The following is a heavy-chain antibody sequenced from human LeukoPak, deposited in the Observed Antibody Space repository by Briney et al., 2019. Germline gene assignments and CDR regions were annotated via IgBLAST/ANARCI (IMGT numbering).Heavy chain of an antibody. CDR1: GFTFSSYA. CDR3: AKGDGYNYDSSPRAFDI. Sequence: WGSLRLSCAASGFTFSSYAMNWVRQAPGKGLEWVSVISGSGASTYYADSVKGRFTISRDNSKNTLYPQMNSLRAEDTAVYYCAKGDGYNYDSSPRAFDIWGQGTMVTVSS. J-gene: IGHJ3*02. CDR2: ISGSGAST. V-gene: IGHV3-23*01. D-gene: IGHD3-22*01.